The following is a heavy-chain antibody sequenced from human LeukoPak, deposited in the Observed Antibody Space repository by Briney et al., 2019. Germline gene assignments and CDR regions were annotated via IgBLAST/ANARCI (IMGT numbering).Heavy chain of an antibody. J-gene: IGHJ3*02. V-gene: IGHV1-69*05. Sequence: SVKVSCKASGGTLSSYAISWVRQAPGQGLEWMGRIIPIFGTANYAQKFQGRVTITTDESTSTAYMELSSLRSEDTAVYYCAAGDNNDAFDIWGQGTMVTVSS. CDR2: IIPIFGTA. CDR3: AAGDNNDAFDI. CDR1: GGTLSSYA. D-gene: IGHD3-16*01.